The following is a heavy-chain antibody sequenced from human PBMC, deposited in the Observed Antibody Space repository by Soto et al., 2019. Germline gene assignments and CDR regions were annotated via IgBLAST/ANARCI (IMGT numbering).Heavy chain of an antibody. D-gene: IGHD6-6*01. CDR1: GFTFSSYA. CDR2: ISGSGGST. J-gene: IGHJ6*02. V-gene: IGHV3-23*01. Sequence: QAGGSLRLSCAASGFTFSSYAMSWVRQAPGKGLEWVSAISGSGGSTYYADSVKGRFTISRDNSKNTLYLQMNSLRAEDTAVYYCAKARPLWQLVPYYYYGMDVWGQGTTVTVSS. CDR3: AKARPLWQLVPYYYYGMDV.